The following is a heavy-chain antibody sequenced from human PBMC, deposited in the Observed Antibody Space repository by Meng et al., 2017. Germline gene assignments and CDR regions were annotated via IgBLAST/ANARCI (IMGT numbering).Heavy chain of an antibody. V-gene: IGHV2-5*02. CDR3: AHSYGSNFDY. D-gene: IGHD3-10*01. CDR2: IYCDDDK. CDR1: GFSLITSGVG. J-gene: IGHJ4*02. Sequence: ITLQESGPTLVKPTQTLTLTCTVSGFSLITSGVGVGWIRQPPGTALEWLALIYCDDDKRYSPSLKSRLTITKDTSKPQVVLTMTTMDPVDTDTYYCAHSYGSNFDYWGQGTLVTVSS.